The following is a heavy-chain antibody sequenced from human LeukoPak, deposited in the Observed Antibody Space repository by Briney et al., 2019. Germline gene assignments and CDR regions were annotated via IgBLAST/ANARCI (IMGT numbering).Heavy chain of an antibody. CDR3: ARPYGTIWG. CDR1: GGSISSSSFY. Sequence: SETLSLTCSVSGGSISSSSFYLGWIRQPPGKGLEWIGSIYYRGTTYYNPSLKSRVTISVDTSKNQFSMRLSSVTAADTAVYYCARPYGTIWGWGQGTLVTVSS. J-gene: IGHJ4*02. V-gene: IGHV4-39*01. D-gene: IGHD4/OR15-4a*01. CDR2: IYYRGTT.